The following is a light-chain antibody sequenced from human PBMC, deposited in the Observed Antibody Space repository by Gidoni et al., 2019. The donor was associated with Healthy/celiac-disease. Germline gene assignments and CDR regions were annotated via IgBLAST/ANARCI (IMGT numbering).Light chain of an antibody. Sequence: DIVLTQSLCTLSSSPGERATISCRATQSVSSSYLGWYQQKPGQAPRLLIYGASSRATGIPDRFSGSGSGTDFTLTISRLEPEDFAVYYCQQYGSSPQTFGQGTKVEIK. V-gene: IGKV3-20*01. CDR1: QSVSSSY. CDR2: GAS. CDR3: QQYGSSPQT. J-gene: IGKJ1*01.